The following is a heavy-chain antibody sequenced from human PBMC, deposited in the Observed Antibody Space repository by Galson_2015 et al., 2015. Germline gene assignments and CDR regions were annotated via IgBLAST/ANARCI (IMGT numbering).Heavy chain of an antibody. J-gene: IGHJ6*03. CDR2: VSSGSYM. CDR1: GFTFSSYS. Sequence: SLRLSCAASGFTFSSYSMSWVRQAPGKGLEWVSSVSSGSYMYYADSLEGRFTISRDTAKNSLYLQMNTLRAEDTAVYYCARVTSHQEGYYFYYMDVWGQGTSVTVSS. D-gene: IGHD2-2*01. V-gene: IGHV3-21*01. CDR3: ARVTSHQEGYYFYYMDV.